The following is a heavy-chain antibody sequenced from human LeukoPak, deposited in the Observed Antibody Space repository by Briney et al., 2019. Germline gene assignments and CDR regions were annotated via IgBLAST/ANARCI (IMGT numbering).Heavy chain of an antibody. CDR2: ISYDGSNK. Sequence: PGRSLRLSCAASGFTFSSYAMHWVRQAPGKGLEWVAVISYDGSNKYYADSVKGRFTISRDNSKNTLYLQMNSLRAEDTAVYYCAKDKRRYDSSGYLVDYWGQGTLVTVSS. CDR3: AKDKRRYDSSGYLVDY. D-gene: IGHD3-22*01. J-gene: IGHJ4*02. V-gene: IGHV3-30*04. CDR1: GFTFSSYA.